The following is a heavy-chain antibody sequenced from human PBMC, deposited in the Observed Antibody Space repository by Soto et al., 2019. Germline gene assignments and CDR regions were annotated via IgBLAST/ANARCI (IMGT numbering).Heavy chain of an antibody. V-gene: IGHV3-23*01. CDR2: ISGSGGST. J-gene: IGHJ3*02. CDR1: GFTFSSYA. CDR3: AKDQYYYDSSGYFDAFDI. Sequence: VGSLRLSCAASGFTFSSYAMSWVRQAPGKGLEWVSAISGSGGSTYYADSVKDRFTISRDNSKNTLYLQMNSLRAEDTAVYYCAKDQYYYDSSGYFDAFDIWGQGTMVTVSS. D-gene: IGHD3-22*01.